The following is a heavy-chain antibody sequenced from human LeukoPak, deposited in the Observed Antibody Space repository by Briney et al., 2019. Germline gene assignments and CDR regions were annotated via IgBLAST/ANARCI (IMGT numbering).Heavy chain of an antibody. J-gene: IGHJ3*02. D-gene: IGHD6-13*01. Sequence: ASVKVSCKASGYTFTSYGISWVRQAPGQGLEWMGWISAYNGNTNYAQKLQGRVTMTTDTPTSTAYMELRSLRSDDTAVYYCARCGRYSSSWYQTSDAFDIWGQGTMVTVSS. CDR3: ARCGRYSSSWYQTSDAFDI. V-gene: IGHV1-18*01. CDR2: ISAYNGNT. CDR1: GYTFTSYG.